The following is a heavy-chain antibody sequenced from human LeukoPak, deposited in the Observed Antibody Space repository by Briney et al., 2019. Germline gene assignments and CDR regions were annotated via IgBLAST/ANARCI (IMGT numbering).Heavy chain of an antibody. CDR2: FDPEDGET. Sequence: GASVKVSCKASGYTFTSYGISWVRQAPGKGLEWMGGFDPEDGETIYAQKFQGRVTMTEDTSTDTAYMELSSLRSEDTAVYYCATDYSIGSWYGMDVWGQGTTVTVSS. CDR1: GYTFTSYG. J-gene: IGHJ6*02. D-gene: IGHD4-11*01. V-gene: IGHV1-24*01. CDR3: ATDYSIGSWYGMDV.